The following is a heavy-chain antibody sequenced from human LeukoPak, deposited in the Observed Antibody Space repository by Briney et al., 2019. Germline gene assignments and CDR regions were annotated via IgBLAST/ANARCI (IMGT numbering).Heavy chain of an antibody. J-gene: IGHJ6*03. Sequence: PSETLSLTCTVSGGSISSSSYYWGWIRQPPGKGLEWIGSIYYSGSTHYNPSLKSRVTISVDTSKNQFSLKLSSVTAADTAVYYCATGDYYGSGSYDYYYYMDVWGKGTTVTISS. V-gene: IGHV4-39*07. CDR3: ATGDYYGSGSYDYYYYMDV. CDR2: IYYSGST. CDR1: GGSISSSSYY. D-gene: IGHD3-10*01.